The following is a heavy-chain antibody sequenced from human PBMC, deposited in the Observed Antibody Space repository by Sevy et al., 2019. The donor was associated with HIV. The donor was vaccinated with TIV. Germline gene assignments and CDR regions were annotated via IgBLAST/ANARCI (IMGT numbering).Heavy chain of an antibody. CDR3: AQDQEVTGWYSEFFHH. Sequence: GGSLRLSCAACGFTFDNYAMNWVRQAPGKGLEWVSGISGSGESTYYADSVKGRFIISRDSSKNTVYLQMNSLRAEDTAIYYCAQDQEVTGWYSEFFHHWGQGTLVTVSS. J-gene: IGHJ1*01. V-gene: IGHV3-23*01. CDR2: ISGSGEST. CDR1: GFTFDNYA. D-gene: IGHD6-19*01.